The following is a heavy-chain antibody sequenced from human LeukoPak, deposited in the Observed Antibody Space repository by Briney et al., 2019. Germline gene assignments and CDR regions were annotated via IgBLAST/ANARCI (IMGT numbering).Heavy chain of an antibody. Sequence: GGSLRLSCAASGFTFSNYPMHWVRQAPGKEPEYDSAITSDGERTFYANSVQGRFGISRDNSKNTLYLQMGSLRPGDTAVYYCARVGSWDAYDIWGQGTMVTVSS. CDR1: GFTFSNYP. CDR2: ITSDGERT. J-gene: IGHJ3*02. D-gene: IGHD1-26*01. V-gene: IGHV3-64*01. CDR3: ARVGSWDAYDI.